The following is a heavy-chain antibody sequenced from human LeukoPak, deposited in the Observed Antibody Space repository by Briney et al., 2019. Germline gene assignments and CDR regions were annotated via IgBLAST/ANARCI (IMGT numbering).Heavy chain of an antibody. CDR2: MSYDGSNK. D-gene: IGHD3-10*01. CDR3: AKALFGSGSYYFDY. J-gene: IGHJ4*02. Sequence: GGSLRLSCAASGXTFSSYGMHWVRQAPGKGLEWVAVMSYDGSNKYYADSVKGRFTISRDNSKNTLYLQMNSLRTEDTAVYYCAKALFGSGSYYFDYWGQGTLVTVSS. CDR1: GXTFSSYG. V-gene: IGHV3-30*18.